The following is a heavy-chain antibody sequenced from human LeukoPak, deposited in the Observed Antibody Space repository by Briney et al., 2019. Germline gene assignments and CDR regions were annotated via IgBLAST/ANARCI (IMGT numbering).Heavy chain of an antibody. Sequence: ASMKVSCKASGYIFTDYHMHWVRQAPGQGLEWMGWINPNTGGTNYAQSFQGRVTMTRDTSITTSYMELSSLMSDNTALYYCARGGHGHTQNDYWGQGTLVTVSS. CDR3: ARGGHGHTQNDY. V-gene: IGHV1-2*02. CDR2: INPNTGGT. J-gene: IGHJ4*02. CDR1: GYIFTDYH. D-gene: IGHD5-24*01.